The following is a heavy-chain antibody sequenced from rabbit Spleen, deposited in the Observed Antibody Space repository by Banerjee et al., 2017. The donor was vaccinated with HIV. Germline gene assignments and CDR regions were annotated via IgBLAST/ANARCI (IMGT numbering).Heavy chain of an antibody. Sequence: QEHLTETGGGLVQPGGSLKLFCKASGFDFSGYGASWVRQAPGKGLEWIGYIDPLFGSTYYANWVNGRFTISKTSSTTVTLQMTSLTVADTATYFCARGSATMTMVIIGYYLNLWGPGTLVTVS. CDR3: ARGSATMTMVIIGYYLNL. D-gene: IGHD2-1*01. CDR2: IDPLFGST. CDR1: GFDFSGYG. J-gene: IGHJ4*01. V-gene: IGHV1S39*01.